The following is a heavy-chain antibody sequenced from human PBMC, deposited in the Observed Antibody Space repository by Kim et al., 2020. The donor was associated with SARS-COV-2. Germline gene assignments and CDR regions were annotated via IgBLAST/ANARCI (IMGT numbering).Heavy chain of an antibody. CDR2: GCES. D-gene: IGHD3-10*02. CDR3: ARAVFGDNY. Sequence: GCESYYVNSGKGRFTISRDNAKNSLYLQMNGLGVEDTAVYYCARAVFGDNYWGQGTLVSVSS. J-gene: IGHJ4*02. V-gene: IGHV3-7*01.